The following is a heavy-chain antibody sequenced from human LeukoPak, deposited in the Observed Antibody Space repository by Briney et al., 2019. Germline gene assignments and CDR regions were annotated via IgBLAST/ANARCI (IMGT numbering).Heavy chain of an antibody. Sequence: PWASVKVSCKASGGTFSSYAISWVRQAPGQGLEWMGMTYPRDGSTSYAQKFQGRVTVTRDTSTSTVHMELSGLRSEDTAVYYCARDQEGFDYWGQGTLVTVSS. CDR2: TYPRDGST. CDR1: GGTFSSYA. CDR3: ARDQEGFDY. J-gene: IGHJ4*02. V-gene: IGHV1-46*01.